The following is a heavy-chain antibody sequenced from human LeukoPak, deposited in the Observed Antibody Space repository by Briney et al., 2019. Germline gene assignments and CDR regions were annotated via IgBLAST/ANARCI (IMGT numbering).Heavy chain of an antibody. Sequence: GGSLRLSCAASGFIFSSYDMNWVRQAPGKGLEWVSYISSSGSTIYYADSVKGRFTISRDNAKNSLFLQMISLRAEDTAVYYCARDRHYYDSSAYYEIDYWGQGTLVTVSS. V-gene: IGHV3-48*03. J-gene: IGHJ4*02. CDR3: ARDRHYYDSSAYYEIDY. CDR1: GFIFSSYD. D-gene: IGHD3-22*01. CDR2: ISSSGSTI.